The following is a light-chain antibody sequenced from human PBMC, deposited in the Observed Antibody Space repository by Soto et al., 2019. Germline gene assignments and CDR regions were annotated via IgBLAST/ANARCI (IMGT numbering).Light chain of an antibody. V-gene: IGKV2-24*01. CDR3: MQAPQFRWS. CDR2: NIS. Sequence: DIVMTQTPLPSPVTLGQPASISCRSSQSLVHSDGNTYLTWLQQRPGQPPKLLLYNISKRVSGVADRFSGSGGWTAFTLKISRVEPEDVGVYYCMQAPQFRWSFGRGTKVEIK. CDR1: QSLVHSDGNTY. J-gene: IGKJ1*01.